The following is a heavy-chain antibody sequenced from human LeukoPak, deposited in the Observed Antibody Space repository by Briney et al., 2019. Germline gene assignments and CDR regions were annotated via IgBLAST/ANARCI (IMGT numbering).Heavy chain of an antibody. V-gene: IGHV3-23*01. CDR2: TGLESAHT. CDR3: VRGDDIGKHPTRAYYFDI. J-gene: IGHJ4*02. D-gene: IGHD3-10*01. CDR1: RFTFTRRA. Sequence: GGSLRLSRAASRFTFTRRAMSWVRQAPGKGLEWVSTTGLESAHTLCADSVQGRFTVSRDNSRNTLDLQMDNLTVDDTAIYYCVRGDDIGKHPTRAYYFDIWGQGTLVSVSS.